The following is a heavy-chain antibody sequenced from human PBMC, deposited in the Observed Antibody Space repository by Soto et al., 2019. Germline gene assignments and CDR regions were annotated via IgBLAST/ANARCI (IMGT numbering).Heavy chain of an antibody. D-gene: IGHD3-22*01. CDR2: INPSGGST. J-gene: IGHJ6*02. Sequence: GASVKVSCKASGYTFTSYYMHWVRQTPGQGLEWMGIINPSGGSTSYAQKFQGRVTMTRDTSTSTVYMELSSLRSEDTAVYYCARDSRVVVISSGQYYYYYYGMDVWGQGTTVTVSS. V-gene: IGHV1-46*01. CDR1: GYTFTSYY. CDR3: ARDSRVVVISSGQYYYYYYGMDV.